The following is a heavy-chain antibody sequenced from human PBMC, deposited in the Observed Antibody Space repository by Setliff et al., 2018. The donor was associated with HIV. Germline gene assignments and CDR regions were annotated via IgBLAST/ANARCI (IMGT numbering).Heavy chain of an antibody. CDR2: IYYSGST. CDR3: ARDLLGYCSSTSCHSHYMDV. V-gene: IGHV4-59*01. CDR1: GGSISSYY. J-gene: IGHJ6*03. Sequence: TLSLTCTVSGGSISSYYWSWIRQPPGKGLEWIGYIYYSGSTNYNPSLKSRVTISVDTSKNQFSLKLSSVTAADTAVYYCARDLLGYCSSTSCHSHYMDVWGKGTTVTVS. D-gene: IGHD2-2*01.